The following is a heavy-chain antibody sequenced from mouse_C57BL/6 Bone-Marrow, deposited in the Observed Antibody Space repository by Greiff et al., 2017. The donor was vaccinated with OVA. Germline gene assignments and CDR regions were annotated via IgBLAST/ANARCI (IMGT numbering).Heavy chain of an antibody. CDR3: ARRCLTAFAY. D-gene: IGHD4-1*01. Sequence: QVQLQQSGAELARPGASVKLSCKASGYTFTRYGISWVKQRTGQGLEWIGEIYPRSGNTYYNEQFKGKATLTADKSSSTAYMDLRSLTSEDSAVYVFARRCLTAFAYWGQGTLVTVSA. V-gene: IGHV1-81*01. CDR2: IYPRSGNT. J-gene: IGHJ3*01. CDR1: GYTFTRYG.